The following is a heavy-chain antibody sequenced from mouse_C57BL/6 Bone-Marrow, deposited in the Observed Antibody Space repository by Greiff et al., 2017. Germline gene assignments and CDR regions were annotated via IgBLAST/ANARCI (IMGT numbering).Heavy chain of an antibody. CDR1: GFNIKNTY. CDR3: ARRVYFDY. Sequence: EVQLQQSVAELVRPGASVQLSCKASGFNIKNTYMHWVKQRPEQGLEWIGRIDPANGNTKYAPKCPGKATITADPSSITAYLQLSSLTSEDTAIYYCARRVYFDYWGQGTTRTVSS. CDR2: IDPANGNT. V-gene: IGHV14-3*01. J-gene: IGHJ2*01.